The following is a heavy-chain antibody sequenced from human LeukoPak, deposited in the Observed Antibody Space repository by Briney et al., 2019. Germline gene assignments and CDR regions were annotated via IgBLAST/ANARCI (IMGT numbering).Heavy chain of an antibody. V-gene: IGHV3-23*01. D-gene: IGHD5-18*01. CDR2: ISGSGGRT. CDR3: ARDRLQLWFSDAFDI. Sequence: PGGSLRLSCAASGFTFSSYGMSWVRQAPGKGLEWVSGISGSGGRTYYADFVKGRFTISRDNSKNTLFLQMNSLRAEDTAVYYCARDRLQLWFSDAFDIWGQGTMVTVSS. CDR1: GFTFSSYG. J-gene: IGHJ3*02.